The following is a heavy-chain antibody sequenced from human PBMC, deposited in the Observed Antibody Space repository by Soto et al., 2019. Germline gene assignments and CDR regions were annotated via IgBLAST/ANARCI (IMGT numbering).Heavy chain of an antibody. CDR3: AKDVALASYYYYGMDV. V-gene: IGHV3-30*18. Sequence: HPWGSLRLSYAASGFTFISYGMHCVRHSPFKGPEWVAVISYDGSNKYYADSVKGRFTISRDNSKNTLYLQMNSLRAEDTAVYYCAKDVALASYYYYGMDVWGQGTTVTVSS. J-gene: IGHJ6*02. D-gene: IGHD6-13*01. CDR1: GFTFISYG. CDR2: ISYDGSNK.